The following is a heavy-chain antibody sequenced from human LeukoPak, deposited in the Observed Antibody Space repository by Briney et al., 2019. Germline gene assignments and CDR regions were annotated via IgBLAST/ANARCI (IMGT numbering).Heavy chain of an antibody. J-gene: IGHJ6*04. CDR1: GFRFSTYN. CDR3: AELGITMIGGV. V-gene: IGHV3-48*04. Sequence: GGSLRLSCAASGFRFSTYNMHWVRQAPGKGLEWVSYISATSDTIYYADSVKGRFTISRDNAKNSLYLQMNSLRAEDTAVYYCAELGITMIGGVWGKGTTVTISS. D-gene: IGHD3-10*02. CDR2: ISATSDTI.